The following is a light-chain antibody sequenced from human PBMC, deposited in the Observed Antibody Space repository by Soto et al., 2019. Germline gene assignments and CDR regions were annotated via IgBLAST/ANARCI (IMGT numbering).Light chain of an antibody. CDR3: QQYNNWPYT. J-gene: IGKJ2*01. CDR1: QSVGSN. Sequence: EIVMTQSPATLSVSPGERATLSCRAGQSVGSNLAWYPQKPGQAPRLLIYGASTRATGIPARFSGSGSGTEFTLTITSLQSEDFAVYYCQQYNNWPYTFGQGTKLEIK. V-gene: IGKV3-15*01. CDR2: GAS.